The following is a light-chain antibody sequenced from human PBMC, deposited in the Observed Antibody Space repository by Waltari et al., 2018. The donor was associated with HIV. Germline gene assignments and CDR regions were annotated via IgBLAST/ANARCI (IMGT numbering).Light chain of an antibody. CDR1: QDISKH. CDR3: QQSAHPWT. J-gene: IGKJ1*01. V-gene: IGKV1-33*01. CDR2: EAS. Sequence: DIQMTQSPSSLSSYVGDTFTITCQASQDISKHLNWYQQKPGKAPKVIISEASNLETGVPPRFSGSGSGRDFSLTISSLQPEDVATYYCQQSAHPWTFGRGTKVEL.